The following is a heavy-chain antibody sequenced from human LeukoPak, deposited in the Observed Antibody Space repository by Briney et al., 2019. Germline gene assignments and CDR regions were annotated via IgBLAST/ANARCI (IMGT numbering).Heavy chain of an antibody. CDR3: ARALYPVIVATDHNWFDP. CDR2: IYYSGST. J-gene: IGHJ5*02. Sequence: SETLSLTCTVPGGSISSYYWSWIRQPPGKGLEWIGYIYYSGSTNYNPSLKSRVTISVDTSKNQFSLKLSSVTAADTAVYYCARALYPVIVATDHNWFDPWGQGTLVTVSS. CDR1: GGSISSYY. D-gene: IGHD5-12*01. V-gene: IGHV4-59*01.